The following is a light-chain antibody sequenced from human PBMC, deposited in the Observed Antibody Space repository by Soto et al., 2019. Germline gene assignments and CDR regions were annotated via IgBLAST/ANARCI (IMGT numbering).Light chain of an antibody. Sequence: QSVLTQPPSVSGAPGQRVTISCTGSSSNIGAGYDVHWYQQLPGTAPKLLIYGNSNRPSGVPDRFSGSKSGTSASLAITGLLADDEADYYCWSYDSSLSALVFGGGTQLTVL. J-gene: IGLJ3*02. CDR2: GNS. CDR3: WSYDSSLSALV. CDR1: SSNIGAGYD. V-gene: IGLV1-40*01.